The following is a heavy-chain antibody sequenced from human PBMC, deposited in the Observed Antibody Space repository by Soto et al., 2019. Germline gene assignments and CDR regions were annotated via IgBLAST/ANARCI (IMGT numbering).Heavy chain of an antibody. CDR3: AAYYCSSTSCSDYYGMDV. Sequence: SVKVSCKASGGTFSSYAISWVRQAPGQGLEWMGGIIPIFGTANYAQKFRGRVTITADKSTSTAYMELSSLRSEDTAVYYCAAYYCSSTSCSDYYGMDVWGQGTTVTSP. D-gene: IGHD2-2*01. J-gene: IGHJ6*02. CDR1: GGTFSSYA. CDR2: IIPIFGTA. V-gene: IGHV1-69*06.